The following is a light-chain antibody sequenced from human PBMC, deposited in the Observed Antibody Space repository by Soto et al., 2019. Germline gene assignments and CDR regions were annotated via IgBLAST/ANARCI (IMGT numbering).Light chain of an antibody. Sequence: ENVLTQSPGTLSLSPGERATLSCRASQSVSSSNLAWYCQKPRQAPRLLIYVASHKATGIPDRFSGSGPGTDLTHTISRVEHEDLQVYYYQQYGGSTMFNIGQATKLEI. CDR2: VAS. V-gene: IGKV3-20*01. J-gene: IGKJ2*01. CDR3: QQYGGSTMFN. CDR1: QSVSSSN.